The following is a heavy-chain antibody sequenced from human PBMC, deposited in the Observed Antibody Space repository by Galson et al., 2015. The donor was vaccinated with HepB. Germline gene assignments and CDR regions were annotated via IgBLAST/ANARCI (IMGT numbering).Heavy chain of an antibody. CDR1: GYTFTSYG. CDR3: ARDRVVVVVAAGVDWFDP. D-gene: IGHD2-15*01. Sequence: SCKASGYTFTSYGISWVRQAPGQGLEWMGWISAYNGNTNYAQKLQGRVTMTTDTSTSTAYMELRSLRSDDTAVYYCARDRVVVVVAAGVDWFDPWGQGTLVTVSS. CDR2: ISAYNGNT. J-gene: IGHJ5*02. V-gene: IGHV1-18*04.